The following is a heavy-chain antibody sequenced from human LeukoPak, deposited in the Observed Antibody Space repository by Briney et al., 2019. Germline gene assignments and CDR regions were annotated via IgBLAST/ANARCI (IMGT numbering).Heavy chain of an antibody. CDR3: ARTSGSYFYYYGMDV. Sequence: SETLSLTCTVSGGSVSSGSYYWSWIRQPPGKGLEWIGYIYYSGSTNYNPSLKSRVTISVDTSKNQFSLKLSSVTAADTAVYYCARTSGSYFYYYGMDVWGQGTKVTVSS. J-gene: IGHJ6*02. V-gene: IGHV4-61*01. CDR1: GGSVSSGSYY. CDR2: IYYSGST. D-gene: IGHD1-26*01.